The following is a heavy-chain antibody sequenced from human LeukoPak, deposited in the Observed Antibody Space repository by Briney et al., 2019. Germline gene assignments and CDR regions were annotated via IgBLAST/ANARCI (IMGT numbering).Heavy chain of an antibody. J-gene: IGHJ6*03. D-gene: IGHD6-6*01. V-gene: IGHV1-18*01. Sequence: GASVKVSCKASGYTFTSYGISWVRQAPGQGLEWMGWISAYNGNTNYAQKLQGRVTMTTDTSTSTAYMELRSLRSDDTAVYYCARSRGDIAARRPPYYYYYYMDVWGKGTTVTVSS. CDR2: ISAYNGNT. CDR1: GYTFTSYG. CDR3: ARSRGDIAARRPPYYYYYYMDV.